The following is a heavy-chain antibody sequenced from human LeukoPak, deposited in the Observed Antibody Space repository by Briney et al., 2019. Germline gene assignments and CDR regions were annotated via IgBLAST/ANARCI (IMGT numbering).Heavy chain of an antibody. Sequence: GASVKVSCKASGYTFTSYGISWVRQAPGQGLEWMGWINTNTGNPTYAQGFTGRFVFSLDTSVSTAYLQISSLKAEDTAVYYCARDGGSSGWYRGWDYWGQGTLVTVSS. V-gene: IGHV7-4-1*02. CDR1: GYTFTSYG. J-gene: IGHJ4*02. CDR2: INTNTGNP. CDR3: ARDGGSSGWYRGWDY. D-gene: IGHD6-19*01.